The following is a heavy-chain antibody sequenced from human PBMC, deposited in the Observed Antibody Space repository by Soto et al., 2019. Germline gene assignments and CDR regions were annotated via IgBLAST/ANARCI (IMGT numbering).Heavy chain of an antibody. CDR3: ARHGGYYFDY. Sequence: SETLSLTCTVSGGSISSGDYYWSWIRQPPGKGLEWIGEIYHGLSIVYNPSLKSRVTISGDSSKNQFSLKLSSVTAADTAVYYCARHGGYYFDYWGQGTLVTVSS. CDR1: GGSISSGDYY. D-gene: IGHD3-16*01. V-gene: IGHV4-39*01. CDR2: IYHGLSI. J-gene: IGHJ4*02.